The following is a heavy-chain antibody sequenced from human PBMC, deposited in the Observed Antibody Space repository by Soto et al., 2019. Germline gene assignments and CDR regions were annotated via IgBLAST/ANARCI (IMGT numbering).Heavy chain of an antibody. CDR3: AKDGRGPYSSSWYDWFDP. J-gene: IGHJ5*02. CDR1: GFTFSTYA. CDR2: ISYDGSNK. Sequence: GGSLRLSCAASGFTFSTYAIHWVRRAPGKGLEWVAVISYDGSNKYYADSVKGRFTISRDNSKNTLYLQMNSLRAEDTAVYYCAKDGRGPYSSSWYDWFDPWGQGTLVTVSS. V-gene: IGHV3-30*18. D-gene: IGHD6-13*01.